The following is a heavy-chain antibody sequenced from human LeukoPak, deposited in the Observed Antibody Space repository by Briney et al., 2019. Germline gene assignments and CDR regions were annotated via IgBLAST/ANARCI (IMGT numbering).Heavy chain of an antibody. CDR1: GFTFSSYW. Sequence: GGSLRLSCAASGFTFSSYWMSWVRQAPGKGLEWVANIKQDGSEKYYVDSVKGRFTISRDNAKNSLYLQMNSLRAEDTAVYYCAREEVRLDYGPMDVWGKGTTVTVSS. J-gene: IGHJ6*03. CDR2: IKQDGSEK. CDR3: AREEVRLDYGPMDV. V-gene: IGHV3-7*01. D-gene: IGHD4-17*01.